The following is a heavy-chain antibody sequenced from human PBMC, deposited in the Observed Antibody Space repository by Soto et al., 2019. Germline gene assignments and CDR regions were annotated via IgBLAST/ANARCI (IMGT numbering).Heavy chain of an antibody. D-gene: IGHD1-7*01. V-gene: IGHV5-51*01. CDR1: GYSFTSYW. CDR3: ARLTWNYVSYFDY. J-gene: IGHJ4*02. CDR2: VYPGDSGT. Sequence: PGASQKISRKGSGYSFTSYWIGSVRQMPGKGLEWMGIVYPGDSGTRYSPSFQGQDTISADKSISTAYLQWSSLKASDTAMSYWARLTWNYVSYFDYWGQGTLVTVSS.